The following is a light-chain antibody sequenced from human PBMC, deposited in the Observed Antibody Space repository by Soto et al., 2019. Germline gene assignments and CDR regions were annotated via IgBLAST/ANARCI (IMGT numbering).Light chain of an antibody. CDR2: GAF. J-gene: IGKJ1*01. V-gene: IGKV3-20*01. Sequence: EIVLTQSPVTLSLSPGERATFSCRASQSVSSNYLAWYRQKPGQAPRLLIYGAFKRATGIPDRFSGSGSGTDFTLTISRMEPEDFAVYCCQQYGSSPRTFGQGTKVDIK. CDR1: QSVSSNY. CDR3: QQYGSSPRT.